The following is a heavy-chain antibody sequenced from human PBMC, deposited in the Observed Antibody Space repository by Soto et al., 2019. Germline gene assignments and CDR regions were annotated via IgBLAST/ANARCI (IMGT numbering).Heavy chain of an antibody. V-gene: IGHV4-59*08. Sequence: QVQLQESGPGLVKPSETLSLTCTVSGASINDYCWSWIRQSPGKRLVWIGFIYNSVSTRYNPSLESRATISVDSSKSQISLNLNSVSAADTAVYYCAANLWQRAMHVWGQGTTVAVSS. CDR2: IYNSVST. D-gene: IGHD3-16*01. J-gene: IGHJ6*02. CDR1: GASINDYC. CDR3: AANLWQRAMHV.